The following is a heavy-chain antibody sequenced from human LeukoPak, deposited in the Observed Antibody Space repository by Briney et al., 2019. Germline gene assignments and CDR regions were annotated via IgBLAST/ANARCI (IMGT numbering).Heavy chain of an antibody. CDR1: GFTFSSYG. CDR2: ISYDGSNK. V-gene: IGHV3-30*18. CDR3: AKDRRTDFDY. J-gene: IGHJ4*02. D-gene: IGHD1-14*01. Sequence: EGSLRLSCAASGFTFSSYGMHWVRQAPGKGLEWVAVISYDGSNKYYADSVKGRFTISRDNSKNTLYLQMNSLRAEDTAVYYCAKDRRTDFDYWGQGTLVTVSS.